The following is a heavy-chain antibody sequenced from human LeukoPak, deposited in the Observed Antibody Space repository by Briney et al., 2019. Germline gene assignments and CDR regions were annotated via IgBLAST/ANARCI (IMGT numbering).Heavy chain of an antibody. CDR3: ARLGQQLIGH. D-gene: IGHD6-13*01. Sequence: GGALRLSCAASGFTSSSYETNWVRQAPGKGLEWVSYISSSGSTIYYADSVKGRFTISRDNAKNSLYLQMNSLRAEDTAIYYCARLGQQLIGHWGQGTLVTVSS. CDR1: GFTSSSYE. J-gene: IGHJ4*02. CDR2: ISSSGSTI. V-gene: IGHV3-48*03.